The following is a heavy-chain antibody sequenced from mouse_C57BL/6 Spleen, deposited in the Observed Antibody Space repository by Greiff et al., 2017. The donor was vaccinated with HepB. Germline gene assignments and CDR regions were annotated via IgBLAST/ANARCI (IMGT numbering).Heavy chain of an antibody. CDR2: IDPSDSYT. V-gene: IGHV1-59*01. D-gene: IGHD3-2*02. CDR1: GYTFTSYW. J-gene: IGHJ2*01. Sequence: QVQLQQPGAELVWPGPSVKLSCKASGYTFTSYWMHWVKQRPGQGLEWIGVIDPSDSYTNYNQKFKGKATLTVDTSSSTAYMQLSSLTSEDSAVYYCARGGTAQAYYFDYWGQGTTLTVSS. CDR3: ARGGTAQAYYFDY.